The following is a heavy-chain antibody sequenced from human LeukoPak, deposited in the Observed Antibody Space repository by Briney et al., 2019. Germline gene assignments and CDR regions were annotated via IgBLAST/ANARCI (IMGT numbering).Heavy chain of an antibody. V-gene: IGHV4-34*01. D-gene: IGHD3-22*01. Sequence: SETLSLTCAVYGGSFSGYYWSWIRQPPGKGLEWIGGINHSGSTNYNPSLKSRVTISVDTSKNQFSLKLSSVTAADTAVYYCARGPYYYDSSGYLDYWGQGTLVTVSS. CDR3: ARGPYYYDSSGYLDY. CDR2: INHSGST. J-gene: IGHJ4*02. CDR1: GGSFSGYY.